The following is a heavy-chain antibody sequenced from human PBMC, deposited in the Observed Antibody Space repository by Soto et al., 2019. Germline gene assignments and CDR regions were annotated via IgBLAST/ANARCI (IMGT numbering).Heavy chain of an antibody. D-gene: IGHD2-15*01. CDR1: GGSISSGGYS. J-gene: IGHJ6*02. V-gene: IGHV4-30-4*08. CDR2: IYYSGTT. CDR3: ARDGWQGVDV. Sequence: PSETLSLTCTVSGGSISSGGYSRSWIRQHPGKGLEWIGYIYYSGTTYYNPSLKSRVIISIDTSKNQFSLKVGSVTAADTAVYYCARDGWQGVDVWGQGTTVTVSS.